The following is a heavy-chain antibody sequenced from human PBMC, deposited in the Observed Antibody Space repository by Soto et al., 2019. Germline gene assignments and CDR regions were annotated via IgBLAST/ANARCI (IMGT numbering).Heavy chain of an antibody. CDR1: GGSISSGGYY. CDR2: IYYSGST. CDR3: ARAGNSSSSEGANRFDP. V-gene: IGHV4-31*03. D-gene: IGHD6-6*01. Sequence: PSETLSLTCTVSGGSISSGGYYWSWIRQHPGKGLEWIGYIYYSGSTYFNPSLKSRLTISVDTSKNQFSLQLSSVTAADTAVYYCARAGNSSSSEGANRFDPWGQGTLVTVSS. J-gene: IGHJ5*02.